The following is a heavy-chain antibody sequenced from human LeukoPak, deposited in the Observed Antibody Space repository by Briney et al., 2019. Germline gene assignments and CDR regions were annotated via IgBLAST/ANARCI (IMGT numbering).Heavy chain of an antibody. CDR3: AKGYYSSGYNWFDP. CDR2: ISGSGGST. J-gene: IGHJ5*02. Sequence: GGSLRLSCAASGFTFSSYAMIWVRQAPGKGLEWVSGISGSGGSTYYADSVKGRFTISRDNSKNTLYLQMNSLRAEDTAAYYCAKGYYSSGYNWFDPWGQGTLVTVSS. V-gene: IGHV3-23*01. CDR1: GFTFSSYA. D-gene: IGHD3-10*01.